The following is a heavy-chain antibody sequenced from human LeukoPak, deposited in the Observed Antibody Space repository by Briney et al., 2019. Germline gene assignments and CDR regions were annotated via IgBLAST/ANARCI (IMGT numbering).Heavy chain of an antibody. V-gene: IGHV1-69*13. D-gene: IGHD4-17*01. J-gene: IGHJ4*02. Sequence: GASVKVSCKASGGTFSSYAISWVRQAPGQGLEWMGGIIPIFGTANYAQKFQGRVTITADESTSTAYMELSSLRSEDTAVYYCARGDLNDYGDYVDSFDYWGQGTLVTVSS. CDR3: ARGDLNDYGDYVDSFDY. CDR1: GGTFSSYA. CDR2: IIPIFGTA.